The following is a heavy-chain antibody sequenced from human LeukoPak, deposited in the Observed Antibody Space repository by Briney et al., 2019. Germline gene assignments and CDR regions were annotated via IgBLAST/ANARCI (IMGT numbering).Heavy chain of an antibody. D-gene: IGHD3-10*01. CDR1: VYTFTSYD. V-gene: IGHV1-8*01. J-gene: IGHJ3*02. CDR2: MNPNSGNT. CDR3: ARAQGSMIRGVSDAFDI. Sequence: ASVKVSCKASVYTFTSYDINWVRQTTGQGLEWMGWMNPNSGNTGYAQKFQGRVTITRNTSISTAYMELSSLRSEDTAVYYCARAQGSMIRGVSDAFDIWGQGTMVTVSS.